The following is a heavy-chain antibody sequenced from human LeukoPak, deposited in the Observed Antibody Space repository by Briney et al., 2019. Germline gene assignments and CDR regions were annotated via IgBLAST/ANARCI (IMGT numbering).Heavy chain of an antibody. CDR2: ISWNSGSI. CDR3: AKDKGAVAGDAFDI. Sequence: PGGSLRLSCAASGFTFDDYAMHWVRQAPGKGLEWVSGISWNSGSIGYADSVKGRFTISRDNAKNSLYLQMNSLRAEDTALYYCAKDKGAVAGDAFDIWGQGTMVTVSS. J-gene: IGHJ3*02. CDR1: GFTFDDYA. V-gene: IGHV3-9*01. D-gene: IGHD6-19*01.